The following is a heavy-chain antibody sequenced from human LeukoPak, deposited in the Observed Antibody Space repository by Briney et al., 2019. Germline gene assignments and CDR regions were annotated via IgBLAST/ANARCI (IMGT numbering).Heavy chain of an antibody. CDR1: GFTFSSYG. D-gene: IGHD6-13*01. V-gene: IGHV3-33*01. CDR2: IWYDGSNK. J-gene: IGHJ6*02. Sequence: GTSLRLSCAASGFTFSSYGMHWVRQAPGKGLEWVAVIWYDGSNKYYADSVKGRFTTSRDNSKNTLYLQMNSLRAEDTAVYYCVRDRGIASTGGYGMDVWGQGTTVTVSS. CDR3: VRDRGIASTGGYGMDV.